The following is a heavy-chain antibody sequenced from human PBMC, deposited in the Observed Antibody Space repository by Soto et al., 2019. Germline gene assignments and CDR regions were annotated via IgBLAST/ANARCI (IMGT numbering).Heavy chain of an antibody. J-gene: IGHJ4*02. Sequence: SPTVSLICAISGDSVSSNIAAWNWIRPSPSRGLEWLGRAYYRSQWYYDSAVSVRSRITVIPDTSKNQFSLQLNSVTPEDTAVYYCTTDLQNGQSKWFFGYWGQGTPVTVSS. CDR1: GDSVSSNIAA. CDR3: TTDLQNGQSKWFFGY. D-gene: IGHD3-22*01. V-gene: IGHV6-1*01. CDR2: AYYRSQWYY.